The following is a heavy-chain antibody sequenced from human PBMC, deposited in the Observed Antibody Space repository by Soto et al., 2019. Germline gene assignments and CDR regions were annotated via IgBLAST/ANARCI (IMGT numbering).Heavy chain of an antibody. V-gene: IGHV3-74*01. J-gene: IGHJ4*02. CDR3: ERDRGGSGLGY. CDR1: GLTFRSYW. Sequence: GGSLRLSCTCSGLTFRSYWMYRVREPQGKGLVWVSGTNRDGSDKSYAESLKGRFTISRDNAKNTLYLQMNSLSAEDTAVYYCERDRGGSGLGYWGQGTLVTGS. D-gene: IGHD6-25*01. CDR2: TNRDGSDK.